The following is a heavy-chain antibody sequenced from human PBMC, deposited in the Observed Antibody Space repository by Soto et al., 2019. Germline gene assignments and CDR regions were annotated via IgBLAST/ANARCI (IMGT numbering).Heavy chain of an antibody. D-gene: IGHD1-7*01. CDR1: GGSISSGDYY. Sequence: SETLSLTCTVSGGSISSGDYYWSWIRQPPGKGLEWIGYIYYSGSTYYNPSLKSRVTISVDTSKNQFSLKLSSVTAADTAVYYCARDVVTGTTTYTDYWGQGTLVTVSA. CDR3: ARDVVTGTTTYTDY. CDR2: IYYSGST. V-gene: IGHV4-30-4*01. J-gene: IGHJ4*02.